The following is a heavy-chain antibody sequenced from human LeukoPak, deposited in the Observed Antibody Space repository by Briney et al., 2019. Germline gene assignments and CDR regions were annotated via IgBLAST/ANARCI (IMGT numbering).Heavy chain of an antibody. CDR3: ARVRGYSYGYVAY. D-gene: IGHD5-18*01. V-gene: IGHV4-39*07. CDR1: GGSINSSGYY. Sequence: PSETLSLTCSVSGGSINSSGYYWGWIRQPPGKGLECIGSIYYSGSTYYTPSLKSRVTISVDTSKNQISLKLTSVPAADTAVYYCARVRGYSYGYVAYWGQGTLVTVSS. CDR2: IYYSGST. J-gene: IGHJ4*02.